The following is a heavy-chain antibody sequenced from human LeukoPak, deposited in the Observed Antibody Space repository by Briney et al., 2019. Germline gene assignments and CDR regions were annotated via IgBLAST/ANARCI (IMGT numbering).Heavy chain of an antibody. V-gene: IGHV4-34*01. CDR2: INHSGST. D-gene: IGHD4-11*01. CDR1: GGSFSGYY. Sequence: SETLSLTCAVYGGSFSGYYWSWIRQPPGKGLEWIGEINHSGSTNYNPSLKSRVTISVDTSKNQFSLKLSSVTAEDTAMYYCARNTVTTLNWFDPWGQGTLVTVSS. J-gene: IGHJ5*02. CDR3: ARNTVTTLNWFDP.